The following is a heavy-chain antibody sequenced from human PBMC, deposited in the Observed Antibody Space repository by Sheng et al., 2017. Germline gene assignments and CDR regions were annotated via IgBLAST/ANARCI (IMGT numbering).Heavy chain of an antibody. CDR3: GSDIHRSLDY. V-gene: IGHV3-9*01. CDR1: GFTFDDYA. J-gene: IGHJ4*02. D-gene: IGHD1-26*01. Sequence: EVQLVESGGDLVQPGGSLRLSCVASGFTFDDYAMHWVRQVPGKGLEWVSGMGVRSDNRGYADSVKGRFTIYRDNAKNSLYLQMNSLTVEDTAVYYCGSDIHRSLDYWGQGTLVSVSS. CDR2: MGVRSDNR.